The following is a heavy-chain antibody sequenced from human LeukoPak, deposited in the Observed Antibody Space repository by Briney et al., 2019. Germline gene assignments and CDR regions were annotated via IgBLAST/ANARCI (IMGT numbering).Heavy chain of an antibody. J-gene: IGHJ6*02. Sequence: GGSLRLSCAASGFTFSRYEMNWVRQAPGKGLEWVSYISSSGSTIYYADSVKGRFTISRDNAKNSLYLQMNSLRAEDTAVYYCARDRSSGNYYYGMDVWGQGTTVTGSS. D-gene: IGHD6-19*01. CDR2: ISSSGSTI. V-gene: IGHV3-48*03. CDR1: GFTFSRYE. CDR3: ARDRSSGNYYYGMDV.